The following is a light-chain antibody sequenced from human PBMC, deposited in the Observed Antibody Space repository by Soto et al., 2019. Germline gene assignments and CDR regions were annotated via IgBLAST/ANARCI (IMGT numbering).Light chain of an antibody. CDR3: QQRSNRPPLT. Sequence: EIVLTQSPATLSLSPGERATLSCTASQSVGTYLAWYQQRPGQAPRLLIYDASNRATGIPARFSGSGSGTDFTLTISGLEPEDSAVFYCQQRSNRPPLTFGGGTKVEIK. J-gene: IGKJ4*01. V-gene: IGKV3-11*01. CDR1: QSVGTY. CDR2: DAS.